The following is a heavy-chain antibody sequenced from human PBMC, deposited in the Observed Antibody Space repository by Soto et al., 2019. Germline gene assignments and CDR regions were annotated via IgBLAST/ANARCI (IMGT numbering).Heavy chain of an antibody. Sequence: SETLSLTCTVSGGSISSYYWSWIRQPPGKGLEWIGYIYYSGSTNYNPSLKSRVTISVDTSKHQFSLKLSSVTAADTAVYYCARASSWYASFDYWGQGTLVTVSS. J-gene: IGHJ4*02. CDR1: GGSISSYY. CDR2: IYYSGST. CDR3: ARASSWYASFDY. D-gene: IGHD6-13*01. V-gene: IGHV4-59*01.